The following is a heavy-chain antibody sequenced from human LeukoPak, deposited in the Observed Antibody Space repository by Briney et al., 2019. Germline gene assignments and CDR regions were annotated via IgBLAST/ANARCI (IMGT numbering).Heavy chain of an antibody. J-gene: IGHJ6*03. CDR3: ARGPGANYYYYYMDV. CDR2: INHSGST. D-gene: IGHD6-25*01. Sequence: PSETLSLTCAVYGGSFSGYYWSWIRQPPGKGLEWIGEINHSGSTNYNPSLKSRVTISVDTSKNQFSLKLSSVTAADTAVYYCARGPGANYYYYYMDVWGKGTTVTVSS. V-gene: IGHV4-34*01. CDR1: GGSFSGYY.